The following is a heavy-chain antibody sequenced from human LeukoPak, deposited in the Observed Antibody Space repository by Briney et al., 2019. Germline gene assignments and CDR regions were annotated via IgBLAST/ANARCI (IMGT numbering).Heavy chain of an antibody. CDR3: ARGRQEVSMIVVVMTAVSYYLDV. D-gene: IGHD3-22*01. J-gene: IGHJ6*03. CDR1: GGSISSYY. CDR2: IYTSGST. V-gene: IGHV4-4*07. Sequence: PSETLSLTCTVSGGSISSYYWSWIRQPAGKGLEWIGRIYTSGSTNYNPSLKSRLTISVDASKNQFSLNLRSLTAADMAVYYCARGRQEVSMIVVVMTAVSYYLDVWGKGTTVTVS.